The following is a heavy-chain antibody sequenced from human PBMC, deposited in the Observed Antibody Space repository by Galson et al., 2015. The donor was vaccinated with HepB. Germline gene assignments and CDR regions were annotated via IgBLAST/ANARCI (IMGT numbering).Heavy chain of an antibody. D-gene: IGHD3-16*01. CDR2: IIWNSKKI. CDR3: VRFTIRGDYDY. Sequence: SLRLSCAASGFTVGDYDMHWVRQGPGKGLEWVSGIIWNSKKIDYADSVKGRFTISRVNVKNSLFLEMHSLRPEDTALYYCVRFTIRGDYDYWGQGTLVTVSS. CDR1: GFTVGDYD. J-gene: IGHJ4*02. V-gene: IGHV3-9*01.